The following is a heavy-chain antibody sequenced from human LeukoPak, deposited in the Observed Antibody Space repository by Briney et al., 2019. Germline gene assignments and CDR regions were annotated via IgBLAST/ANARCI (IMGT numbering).Heavy chain of an antibody. Sequence: SETLSLTCTVSGGSISSSSDSWGWIRQPPGKGLEWIGNIYYRGSTYYNPSLKSRVTISVDTSKNQFSLKVSSVTAADTAVYYCARRELLSTPDAFDICGQGTMVTVSS. J-gene: IGHJ3*02. CDR3: ARRELLSTPDAFDI. CDR2: IYYRGST. V-gene: IGHV4-39*01. CDR1: GGSISSSSDS. D-gene: IGHD3-10*01.